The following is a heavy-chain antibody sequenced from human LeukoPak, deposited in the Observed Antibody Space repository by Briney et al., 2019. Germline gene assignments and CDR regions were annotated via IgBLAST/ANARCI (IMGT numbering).Heavy chain of an antibody. D-gene: IGHD3-22*01. J-gene: IGHJ3*02. CDR2: IYHSGST. V-gene: IGHV4-4*01. Sequence: SETLSLTCAVSGGSISSSNWWSWVRQPPGKGLEWIGEIYHSGSTNYNPSLKSRVTISVDKSKNQFSLKLSSVTAADTAVYCCARGPTMIVVVSGRVRAFDIWGQGTMVTVSS. CDR3: ARGPTMIVVVSGRVRAFDI. CDR1: GGSISSSNW.